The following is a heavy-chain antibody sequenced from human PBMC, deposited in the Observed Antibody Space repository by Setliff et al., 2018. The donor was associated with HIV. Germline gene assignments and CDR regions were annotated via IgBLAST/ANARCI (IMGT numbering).Heavy chain of an antibody. J-gene: IGHJ4*01. CDR1: GYTFTTYP. CDR2: INTSGGSA. D-gene: IGHD6-19*01. Sequence: ASVKVSCKASGYTFTTYPMHWVRQAPGQGLEWMGVINTSGGSAGYAEKFRGRVTLTRDTSTNTVYLDLRNLRSEDTAVYYCARNQGDSSGWYAGAYWGHGTLGHRLL. CDR3: ARNQGDSSGWYAGAY. V-gene: IGHV1-46*01.